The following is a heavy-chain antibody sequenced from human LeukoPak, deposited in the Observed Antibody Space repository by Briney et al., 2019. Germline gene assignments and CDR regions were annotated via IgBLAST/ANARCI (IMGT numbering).Heavy chain of an antibody. Sequence: GSSVKVSCKASGGTFSSYAISWVRQAPGQGLEWMGRIIPILGIANYAQKFQGRVTITADKSTSTAYMELRSLRSDDTAVYYCASSPPYCSGGSCYQDYWGQGTLVTVSS. D-gene: IGHD2-15*01. CDR1: GGTFSSYA. J-gene: IGHJ4*02. CDR3: ASSPPYCSGGSCYQDY. CDR2: IIPILGIA. V-gene: IGHV1-69*04.